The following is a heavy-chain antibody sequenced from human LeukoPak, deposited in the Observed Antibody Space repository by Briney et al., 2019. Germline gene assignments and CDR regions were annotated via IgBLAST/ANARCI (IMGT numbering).Heavy chain of an antibody. CDR3: ARGHYDDYE. CDR1: GFTVSTYW. V-gene: IGHV3-7*01. CDR2: IKEHGSET. Sequence: GGSLRLSCAASGFTVSTYWMNWVRQAPGKGLEWVANIKEHGSETYYVDSVKGRFTISRDNAKNSLYLQMNSLGAEDTAVYYCARGHYDDYEWGRGTLVTVSS. J-gene: IGHJ4*02. D-gene: IGHD3-16*01.